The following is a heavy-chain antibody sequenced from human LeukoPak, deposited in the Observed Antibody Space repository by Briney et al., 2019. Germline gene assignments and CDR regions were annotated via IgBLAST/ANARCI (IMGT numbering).Heavy chain of an antibody. V-gene: IGHV3-23*01. CDR1: GFTFSRYA. D-gene: IGHD5-18*01. J-gene: IGHJ6*02. CDR2: ISGTGGST. Sequence: GGSLRLSCVASGFTFSRYAMSWVRQAPGKGLEWVSAISGTGGSTYYADSVKGRFTISRDNSKNTLYLQMNSLRAEETAVYYCARHGCFSYGSGYYYYGMHCCLQGTTVIVSS. CDR3: ARHGCFSYGSGYYYYGMHC.